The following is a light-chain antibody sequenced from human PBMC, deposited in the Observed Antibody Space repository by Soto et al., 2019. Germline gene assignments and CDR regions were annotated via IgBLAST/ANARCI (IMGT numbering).Light chain of an antibody. J-gene: IGKJ2*01. Sequence: EIVLTQSPATLSLSTGERATLSCRASRSFASSYFAWYQHKPGPAPRLLIYAASSRATGIPDRFIGSGSGTDFTLTISRLEPDDSAVYYCHHYEGSTPYTFGEGTKLYIK. CDR1: RSFASSY. V-gene: IGKV3-20*01. CDR3: HHYEGSTPYT. CDR2: AAS.